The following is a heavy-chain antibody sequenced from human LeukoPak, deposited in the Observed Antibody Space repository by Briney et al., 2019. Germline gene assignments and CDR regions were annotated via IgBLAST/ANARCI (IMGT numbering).Heavy chain of an antibody. CDR2: ISYDGSNK. V-gene: IGHV3-30-3*01. CDR1: GFTVSSNY. Sequence: GGSLRLSCAASGFTVSSNYMSWVRQAPGKGLEWVALISYDGSNKYYADSVKGRFTISRDNSKNTLYLQVNSLSPEDTAVYYCASDMSYSGYYIDYWGQGTLVTVSS. J-gene: IGHJ4*02. D-gene: IGHD3-3*01. CDR3: ASDMSYSGYYIDY.